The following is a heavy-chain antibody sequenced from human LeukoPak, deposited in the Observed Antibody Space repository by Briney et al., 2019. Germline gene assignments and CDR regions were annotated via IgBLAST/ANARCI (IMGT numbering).Heavy chain of an antibody. CDR3: AKGSGSSCYSPCDY. D-gene: IGHD2-15*01. J-gene: IGHJ4*02. V-gene: IGHV3-23*01. CDR2: ICANDGNT. Sequence: GGSLRLSCAASGLTFSNYAVSWVRQAPGKGLEWVSVICANDGNTYYADAVKGRFTISRDNSKDTLYLQMDSLRAEDTAVYYCAKGSGSSCYSPCDYWGQGILVTVSS. CDR1: GLTFSNYA.